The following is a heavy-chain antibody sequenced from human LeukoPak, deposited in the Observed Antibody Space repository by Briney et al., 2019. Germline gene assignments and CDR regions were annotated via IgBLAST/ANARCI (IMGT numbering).Heavy chain of an antibody. CDR3: TRSTVIADSFDY. J-gene: IGHJ4*02. CDR2: IRSQGYGGAP. Sequence: PGGSLRLSCTASGFTFGDFAMSWVRQAPGKGLEWVGFIRSQGYGGAPEYAASVKGRFSIARDDSKSIAYLQMSSLKVGDTGLYYCTRSTVIADSFDYWGQGILVTVSS. CDR1: GFTFGDFA. V-gene: IGHV3-49*04. D-gene: IGHD4-17*01.